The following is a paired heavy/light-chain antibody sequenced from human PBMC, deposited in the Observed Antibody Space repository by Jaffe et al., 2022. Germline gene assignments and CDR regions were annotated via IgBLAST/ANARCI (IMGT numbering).Heavy chain of an antibody. D-gene: IGHD2-15*01. CDR3: ARGLAYCSGGSCYSGGGSKYYFDY. J-gene: IGHJ4*02. V-gene: IGHV4-34*01. Sequence: QVQLQQWGAGLLKPSETLSLTCAVSGGSFSEYYWSWIRQPPGKGLEWIGEINHGGSPSYNPSLKSRVTMSLDTSRDQFSLRLSSVTVADTAVYYCARGLAYCSGGSCYSGGGSKYYFDYWGQGTLVTVSS. CDR1: GGSFSEYY. CDR2: INHGGSP.
Light chain of an antibody. Sequence: QSVLTQPPSASGTPGQRLTISCSGSNSNIGTNFLYWYQHLPGTAPKLLIYRNNQRPSGVPDRFSGSKSGTSASLAISGLRSEDEADYYCASWDDNLSGPVFGGGTKLTVL. CDR2: RNN. V-gene: IGLV1-47*01. CDR1: NSNIGTNF. J-gene: IGLJ3*02. CDR3: ASWDDNLSGPV.